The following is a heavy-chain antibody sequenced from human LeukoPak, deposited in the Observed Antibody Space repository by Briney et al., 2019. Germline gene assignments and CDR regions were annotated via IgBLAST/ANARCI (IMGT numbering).Heavy chain of an antibody. CDR1: GFTFSSYW. CDR2: ISSSGSTI. J-gene: IGHJ6*03. Sequence: GGSLRLSCAASGFTFSSYWMSWVRQAPGKGLEWVSYISSSGSTIYYADSVKGRFTISRDNAKNSLYLQMNSLRAEDTAVYYCARAMVRGVIITQRKYSGYDSDYYYYMDVWGKGTTVTVSS. D-gene: IGHD3-10*01. CDR3: ARAMVRGVIITQRKYSGYDSDYYYYMDV. V-gene: IGHV3-48*04.